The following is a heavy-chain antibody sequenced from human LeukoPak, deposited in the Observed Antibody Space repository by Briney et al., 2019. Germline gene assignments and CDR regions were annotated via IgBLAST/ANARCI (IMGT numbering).Heavy chain of an antibody. D-gene: IGHD3-16*01. V-gene: IGHV3-9*01. CDR1: GFKFDDYS. CDR2: VSSSSDSI. Sequence: GGSLRLSCAASGFKFDDYSMHWVRQSPGKGLEWISGVSSSSDSIDYVGSVKGRFTISRDNAKNALYLQMNNLRAEDTAFYFCGKGLTQLIGGGVNGLDHWGQGTLVTVSS. J-gene: IGHJ4*02. CDR3: GKGLTQLIGGGVNGLDH.